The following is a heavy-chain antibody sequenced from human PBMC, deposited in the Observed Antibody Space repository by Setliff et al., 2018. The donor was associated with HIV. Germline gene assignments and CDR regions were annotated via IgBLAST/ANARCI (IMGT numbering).Heavy chain of an antibody. CDR3: AKELAASGLGYFDS. V-gene: IGHV3-23*01. CDR1: GFTFGSYS. Sequence: PGGSLRLSCATSGFTFGSYSMSWVRQAPGEGLEWVSAILSTGERAFYADSVKGRFTISRDNSKNTVYLQMNSLRAEDTAEYYCAKELAASGLGYFDSWGRGILVTVSS. J-gene: IGHJ4*02. D-gene: IGHD3-22*01. CDR2: ILSTGERA.